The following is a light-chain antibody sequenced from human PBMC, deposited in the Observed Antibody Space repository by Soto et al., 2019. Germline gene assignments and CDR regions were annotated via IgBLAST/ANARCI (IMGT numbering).Light chain of an antibody. Sequence: HSALTQPASVSGSPGQSITISCTGTASDVGGYNSVSWYQQLPGKAPKLMIYDVSNRPSGVSSRFSGSKSGSTASLTISGLQAEDEADYYCSSYSGSTTLGVVFGGGTKLTVL. CDR3: SSYSGSTTLGVV. J-gene: IGLJ2*01. CDR2: DVS. V-gene: IGLV2-14*01. CDR1: ASDVGGYNS.